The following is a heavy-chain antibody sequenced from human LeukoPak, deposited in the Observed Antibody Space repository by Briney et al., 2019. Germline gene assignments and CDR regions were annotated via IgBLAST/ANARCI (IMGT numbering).Heavy chain of an antibody. CDR1: GGSISSSSYY. J-gene: IGHJ4*02. CDR3: ARGYGSGSHFDY. CDR2: IYYSGST. V-gene: IGHV4-39*07. Sequence: SETLSLTCTVSGGSISSSSYYWGWIRQPPGKGLEWIGSIYYSGSTYYNPSLKSRVTISVDTSKNQFSLKLSSVTAADTAVYYCARGYGSGSHFDYWGQGTLVTVSS. D-gene: IGHD3-10*01.